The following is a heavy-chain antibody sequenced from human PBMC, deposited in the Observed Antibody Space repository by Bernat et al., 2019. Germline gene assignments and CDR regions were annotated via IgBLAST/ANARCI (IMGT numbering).Heavy chain of an antibody. Sequence: QVQLQASGPGLVKPSETLSLTCTVSGGSISSYYWSWIRQPPGKGLEWIGYIYYSGSTNYNPSLKSRVTISVDTSKNQFSLKLSSVTAADTAVYYCASSGETGWFDPWGQGTLVTVSS. V-gene: IGHV4-59*01. CDR3: ASSGETGWFDP. D-gene: IGHD3-16*01. CDR1: GGSISSYY. CDR2: IYYSGST. J-gene: IGHJ5*02.